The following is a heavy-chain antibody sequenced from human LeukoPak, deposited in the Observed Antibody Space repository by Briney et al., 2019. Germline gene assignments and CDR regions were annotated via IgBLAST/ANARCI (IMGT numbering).Heavy chain of an antibody. CDR2: ISYDGSNK. CDR1: GFTFSSYA. J-gene: IGHJ6*02. V-gene: IGHV3-30-3*01. D-gene: IGHD3-10*01. CDR3: AREYYYGSGDYGTDV. Sequence: PGGSLRLSCAASGFTFSSYAMHWVRQAPGKGLEWVAVISYDGSNKYYADSVKGRFTISRDNSKDTLYLQMNSLRAEDTAVYYCAREYYYGSGDYGTDVWGQGTTVTVSS.